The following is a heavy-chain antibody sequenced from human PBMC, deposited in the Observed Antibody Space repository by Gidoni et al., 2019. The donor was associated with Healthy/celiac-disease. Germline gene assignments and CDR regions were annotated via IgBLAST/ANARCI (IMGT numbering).Heavy chain of an antibody. CDR1: GFTFSSYA. V-gene: IGHV3-23*01. Sequence: EVQLLESGGGLVQPVGSLRVSCAASGFTFSSYAMSWVRQAPGKGLEWVSAISVSGGSTYYADSVKGRFTISRDNSKNTLYLQMNSLRAEDTAVYYCAKGGIAAAGTRYWYFDLWGRGTLVTVSS. D-gene: IGHD6-13*01. CDR3: AKGGIAAAGTRYWYFDL. J-gene: IGHJ2*01. CDR2: ISVSGGST.